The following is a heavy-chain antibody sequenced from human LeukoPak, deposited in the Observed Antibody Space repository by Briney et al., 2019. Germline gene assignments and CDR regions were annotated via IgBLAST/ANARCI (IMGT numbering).Heavy chain of an antibody. CDR2: ISYDGSNK. V-gene: IGHV3-30-3*01. CDR3: ARDRYCSSTSCQPGDY. CDR1: GLTFSSYA. Sequence: PGRSLRLSCAASGLTFSSYAMHWVRQAPGKGLEWVAVISYDGSNKYYADSVKGRFTISRDNSKNTLYLQMNSLRAEDTAVYYCARDRYCSSTSCQPGDYWGQGTLVTVSS. D-gene: IGHD2-2*01. J-gene: IGHJ4*02.